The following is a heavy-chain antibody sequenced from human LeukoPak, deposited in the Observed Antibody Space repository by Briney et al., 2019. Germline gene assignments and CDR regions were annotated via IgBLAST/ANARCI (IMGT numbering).Heavy chain of an antibody. CDR3: ARADYGGNDAFDI. CDR2: ISSSSSYI. D-gene: IGHD4-17*01. CDR1: GFTFSSYS. V-gene: IGHV3-21*01. J-gene: IGHJ3*02. Sequence: KAGGSLRLSCAASGFTFSSYSMNWVRQAPGKGLEWVSSISSSSSYIYYADSVKGRFTISGDNAKNSLYLQMNSLRAEDTAVYYCARADYGGNDAFDIWGQGTMVTVSS.